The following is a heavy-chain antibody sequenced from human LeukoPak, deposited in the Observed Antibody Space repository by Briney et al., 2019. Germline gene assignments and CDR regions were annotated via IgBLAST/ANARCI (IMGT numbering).Heavy chain of an antibody. CDR1: GGPISSYY. CDR2: IYYSGST. D-gene: IGHD3-10*01. Sequence: PSETLSLTCTVSGGPISSYYWSWIRQPPGKGLEWIGYIYYSGSTNYNPSLKSRVTISVDTSKNQFSLKLSSVTAADTAGYYCARYYYGSGSLDAFDIWGQGTMVTVSS. CDR3: ARYYYGSGSLDAFDI. V-gene: IGHV4-59*01. J-gene: IGHJ3*02.